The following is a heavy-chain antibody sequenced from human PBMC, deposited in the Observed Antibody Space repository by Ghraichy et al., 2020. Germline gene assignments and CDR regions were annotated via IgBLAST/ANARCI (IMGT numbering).Heavy chain of an antibody. CDR1: EFSFNKFW. CDR3: ARARGGWCTTTNCFAEYAEY. D-gene: IGHD1-26*01. CDR2: IKQSGGEK. Sequence: GGSLRLSCVGSEFSFNKFWMSWVRQAPGKGLEWVASIKQSGGEKHYADSLKGRIAISRDNTQNSLFLQLDSLRVDVTAVYYCARARGGWCTTTNCFAEYAEYWGDGTLVTVSS. J-gene: IGHJ4*01. V-gene: IGHV3-7*01.